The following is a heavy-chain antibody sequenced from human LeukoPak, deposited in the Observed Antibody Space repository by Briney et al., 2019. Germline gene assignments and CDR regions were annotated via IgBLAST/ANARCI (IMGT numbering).Heavy chain of an antibody. CDR2: IKQDGSDK. Sequence: PGDSLRLSCAASGFTFTKYWMTRVRQAPGKGLEWVGNIKQDGSDKNYMDSVKGRFTISRDNTKNSVYLQMNSLRAEDTALYYCAKAGAVAGRPAYYFDYWGQGTLVTVSS. J-gene: IGHJ4*02. V-gene: IGHV3-7*03. CDR3: AKAGAVAGRPAYYFDY. D-gene: IGHD6-19*01. CDR1: GFTFTKYW.